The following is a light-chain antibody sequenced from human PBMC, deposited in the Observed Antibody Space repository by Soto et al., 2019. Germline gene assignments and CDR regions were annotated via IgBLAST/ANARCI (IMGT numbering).Light chain of an antibody. Sequence: EIVLTQSPGTLSLSPGERATLSCRASQSVSSSYLAWYQQKPGQAPRLLIYGASSRATGIPARFSGSGSGTDFTLTISSLEPEDFAVYYCQQRSNGPITFGQGTRLEIK. CDR3: QQRSNGPIT. CDR1: QSVSSSY. J-gene: IGKJ5*01. V-gene: IGKV3D-20*02. CDR2: GAS.